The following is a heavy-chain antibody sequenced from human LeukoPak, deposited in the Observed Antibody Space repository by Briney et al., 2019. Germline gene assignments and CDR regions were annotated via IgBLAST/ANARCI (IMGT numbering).Heavy chain of an antibody. V-gene: IGHV1-46*01. D-gene: IGHD3-3*01. J-gene: IGHJ4*02. Sequence: ASVKVSCKASGYTFTSYYMHWVRQAPGQGLEWMGIINPSGGSTSYAQKFQGRVTMTRDTSTSTVYMELSSLRSEDTAVYYCARGQSHSRFLEWLSHYFDYWDQGTLVTVSS. CDR1: GYTFTSYY. CDR2: INPSGGST. CDR3: ARGQSHSRFLEWLSHYFDY.